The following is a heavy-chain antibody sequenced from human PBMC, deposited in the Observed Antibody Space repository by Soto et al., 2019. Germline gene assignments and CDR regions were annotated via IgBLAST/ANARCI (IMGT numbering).Heavy chain of an antibody. CDR2: IDPSDSYT. D-gene: IGHD4-17*01. CDR1: GFSFTAYW. Sequence: EVLLVQSGAEVRKPGESLRISCKGSGFSFTAYWISWVRQMPGKGLEWMGRIDPSDSYTNYNPSFQGHVTISSDKSITTAYLQWSSLKASDTAMNYCARLRRFDYYSYGMDVWGQGTTVTVSS. V-gene: IGHV5-10-1*01. J-gene: IGHJ6*02. CDR3: ARLRRFDYYSYGMDV.